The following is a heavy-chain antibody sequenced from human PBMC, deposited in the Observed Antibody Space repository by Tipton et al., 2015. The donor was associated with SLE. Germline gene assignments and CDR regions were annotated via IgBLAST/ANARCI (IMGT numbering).Heavy chain of an antibody. D-gene: IGHD3-16*01. J-gene: IGHJ4*02. Sequence: TLSLTCSVSGAFVSGIYWGWIRQPPGKGLEWIAYIYTSGSTSYNPSLKSRATISVDTSKNQFSLNLSSVTAADTAVYYCARVMITFGGVRDWGQGTLVTVSS. CDR1: GAFVSGIY. CDR2: IYTSGST. CDR3: ARVMITFGGVRD. V-gene: IGHV4-4*08.